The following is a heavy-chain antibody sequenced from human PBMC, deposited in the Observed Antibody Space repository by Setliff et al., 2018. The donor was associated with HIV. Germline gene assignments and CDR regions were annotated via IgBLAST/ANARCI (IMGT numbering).Heavy chain of an antibody. D-gene: IGHD4-4*01. V-gene: IGHV3-23*01. CDR2: ISDSGDST. CDR1: GFIFEDFA. J-gene: IGHJ6*04. CDR3: RLPLFDSVTDVNYQPQDV. Sequence: PGGSLRLSCGASGFIFEDFAMSWVRQAPGKGLEWLSAISDSGDSTFYADSVQGRLTTSRDNSRNTLYLQMDGLRVEDTAVYFCRLPLFDSVTDVNYQPQDVWGKGTTVTVSS.